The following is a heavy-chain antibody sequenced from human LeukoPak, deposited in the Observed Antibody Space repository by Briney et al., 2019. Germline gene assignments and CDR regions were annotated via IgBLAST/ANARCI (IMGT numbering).Heavy chain of an antibody. Sequence: ASVKVSCKASGDTFTRYHMHWVRQAPGQGLEWMGIINSSGGGTTYAQKFQGRVNMTRDIYTSTVYMELSGLRSEDTAVYYCARTLSGWYDYWGQGTLVTVSS. CDR3: ARTLSGWYDY. V-gene: IGHV1-46*01. J-gene: IGHJ4*02. D-gene: IGHD6-19*01. CDR1: GDTFTRYH. CDR2: INSSGGGT.